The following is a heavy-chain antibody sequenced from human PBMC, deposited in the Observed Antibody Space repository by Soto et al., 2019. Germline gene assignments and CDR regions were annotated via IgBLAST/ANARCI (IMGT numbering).Heavy chain of an antibody. D-gene: IGHD2-21*02. CDR2: IKEDGSEK. Sequence: EVRLVESGGGLVQTGGSLRLSCAASGFTFSSHWMSWVRQAPGKGPEWVANIKEDGSEKNYVDSVKGRFTISRDNAKNSVYLEMNSLRAEDTAVYFCARVRPLGGLRGLDYWGQGTLVTVSS. CDR3: ARVRPLGGLRGLDY. J-gene: IGHJ4*02. CDR1: GFTFSSHW. V-gene: IGHV3-7*01.